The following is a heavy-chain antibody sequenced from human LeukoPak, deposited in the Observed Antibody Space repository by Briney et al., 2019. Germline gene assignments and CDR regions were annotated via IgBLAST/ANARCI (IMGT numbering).Heavy chain of an antibody. CDR2: INHSGST. J-gene: IGHJ4*02. Sequence: SETLSLTCAVYGGSFSGYYWSWIRQPPGKGLEWIGEINHSGSTNYNPSLKSRVTISVDTSKNQFSLKLSSVTAADTAVYYCARVYSSGWYANFDNWGQGTLVTVSS. CDR3: ARVYSSGWYANFDN. CDR1: GGSFSGYY. D-gene: IGHD6-19*01. V-gene: IGHV4-34*01.